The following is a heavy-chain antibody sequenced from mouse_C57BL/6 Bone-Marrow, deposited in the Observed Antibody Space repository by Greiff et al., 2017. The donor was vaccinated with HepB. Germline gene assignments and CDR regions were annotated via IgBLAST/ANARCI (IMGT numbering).Heavy chain of an antibody. D-gene: IGHD2-4*01. J-gene: IGHJ4*01. Sequence: EVQRVESGPGLAKPSQTLSLTCSVTGYSITSDYWNWIRKFPGNKLEYMGYISYSGSTYYNPSLKSRISITRDTSKNQYYLQLNSVTTEDTATYYCARIYYDYDEGYYAMDYWGQGTSVTVSS. CDR2: ISYSGST. V-gene: IGHV3-8*01. CDR3: ARIYYDYDEGYYAMDY. CDR1: GYSITSDY.